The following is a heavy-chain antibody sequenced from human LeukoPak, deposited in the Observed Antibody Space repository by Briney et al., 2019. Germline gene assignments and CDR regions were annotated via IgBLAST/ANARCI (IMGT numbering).Heavy chain of an antibody. CDR1: GFTFTAYA. CDR3: ARDPRGYTGYDFRGTDTYYFDH. J-gene: IGHJ4*02. V-gene: IGHV3-23*01. D-gene: IGHD5-12*01. CDR2: ISGSGDTT. Sequence: PGGSLRLSCVASGFTFTAYAMTWVRQAPGKGLVWVSEISGSGDTTSYADSVKGRFTISRDNSKTTVYLQMNSLRAEDTATYYCARDPRGYTGYDFRGTDTYYFDHWGQGILVTVSS.